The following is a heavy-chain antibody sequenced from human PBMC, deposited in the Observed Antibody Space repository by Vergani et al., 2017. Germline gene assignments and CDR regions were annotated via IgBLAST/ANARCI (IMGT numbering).Heavy chain of an antibody. V-gene: IGHV4-34*01. CDR2: INHSGTI. CDR3: ARVDTQVPATSHFYYMDV. Sequence: QVQLQQWGPGLLKPSETLSLTCAVYGGSLSGYYWSWIRLAPGKGLEWIGEINHSGTINYNPTLKSPFNVSIDTSRDHFYLKLRSVTAADTAVYYCARVDTQVPATSHFYYMDVWGKGTTVVVSS. D-gene: IGHD6-25*01. CDR1: GGSLSGYY. J-gene: IGHJ6*03.